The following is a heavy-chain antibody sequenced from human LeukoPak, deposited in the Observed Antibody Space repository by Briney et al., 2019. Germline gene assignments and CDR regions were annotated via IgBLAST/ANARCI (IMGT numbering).Heavy chain of an antibody. J-gene: IGHJ3*02. CDR1: GFTFSSYE. CDR2: INHSGST. CDR3: ARGPYSYDSSGAFDI. D-gene: IGHD3-22*01. Sequence: LRLSCAASGFTFSSYEMNWIRQPPGKGLEWIGEINHSGSTNYNPSLKSRVTISVDTSKNQFSLKLSSVTAADTAVYFCARGPYSYDSSGAFDIWGQGTMVTVSS. V-gene: IGHV4-34*01.